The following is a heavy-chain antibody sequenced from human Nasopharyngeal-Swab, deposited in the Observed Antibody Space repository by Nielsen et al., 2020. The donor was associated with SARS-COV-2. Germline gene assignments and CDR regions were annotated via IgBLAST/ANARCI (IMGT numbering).Heavy chain of an antibody. CDR3: ASSTIVVAGRGTLGASFDY. V-gene: IGHV3-48*02. Sequence: GESLKISCAASGFTVSSNYMSWVRQAPGKGLEWVSYISSSSSTKYNADSVKGRFTISRDNAKNSLYLQMNSLRDEDTAVYYCASSTIVVAGRGTLGASFDYWGQGTLVTVSS. D-gene: IGHD6-19*01. CDR1: GFTVSSNY. J-gene: IGHJ4*02. CDR2: ISSSSSTK.